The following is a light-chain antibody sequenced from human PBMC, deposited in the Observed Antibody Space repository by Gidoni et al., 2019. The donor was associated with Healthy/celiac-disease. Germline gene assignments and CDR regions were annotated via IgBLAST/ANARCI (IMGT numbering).Light chain of an antibody. CDR1: QSISRY. CDR3: QQSYSTPLT. J-gene: IGKJ4*01. V-gene: IGKV1-39*01. CDR2: AAS. Sequence: DIQMTQSPSSLSASVGDRVSISCRASQSISRYLNWYQQKPGKAPILLIYAASSLPSGVPSRFTGSGSGTDFTLTISSLQPEDFATYFCQQSYSTPLTFGGGTKVEVK.